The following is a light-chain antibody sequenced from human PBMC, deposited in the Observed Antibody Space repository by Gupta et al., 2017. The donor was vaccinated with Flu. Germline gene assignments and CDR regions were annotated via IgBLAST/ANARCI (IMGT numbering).Light chain of an antibody. V-gene: IGKV3-11*01. Sequence: EIVLTQSPATLPLSPGEIATRSCRASQSVSSYLDGYQQKPGQAPRIIIYDASNRNPGSKDRFSGSGAGTDFTLTISCRENEDFEGYDCQQRSNCLFGQGTLLEIK. J-gene: IGKJ5*01. CDR2: DAS. CDR1: QSVSSY. CDR3: QQRSNCL.